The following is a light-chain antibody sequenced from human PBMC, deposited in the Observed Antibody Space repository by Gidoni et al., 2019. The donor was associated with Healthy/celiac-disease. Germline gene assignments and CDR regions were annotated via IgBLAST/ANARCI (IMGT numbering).Light chain of an antibody. J-gene: IGKJ1*01. CDR1: QSISSY. CDR2: AAS. Sequence: DIQMTQSPSSLSASVGDRVTITCRASQSISSYLNWYQPKPGKAPKLLIYAASSLQSGVPSRFSGSGSGTDFTLTISSLQPEDFATYDCQQSYSTPPRTFGQGTKVEIK. CDR3: QQSYSTPPRT. V-gene: IGKV1-39*01.